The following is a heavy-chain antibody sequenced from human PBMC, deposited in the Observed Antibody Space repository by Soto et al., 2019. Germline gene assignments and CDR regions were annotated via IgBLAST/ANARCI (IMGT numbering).Heavy chain of an antibody. J-gene: IGHJ4*02. CDR1: GGSISSYY. V-gene: IGHV4-59*01. Sequence: QVQLQESGPGLVKPSETLSLTCTVSGGSISSYYWSWIRQPPGKGLEWIGYIYYSGSTNYNPSLKSRVTISVDTSKNQCSLKLSSVTAADTAVYYCASLSSGWYYFDYWGQGTLVTVSS. CDR2: IYYSGST. D-gene: IGHD6-19*01. CDR3: ASLSSGWYYFDY.